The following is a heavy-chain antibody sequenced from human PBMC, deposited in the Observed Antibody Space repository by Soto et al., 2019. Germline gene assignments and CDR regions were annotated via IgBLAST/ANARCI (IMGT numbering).Heavy chain of an antibody. CDR2: ISGSGDST. V-gene: IGHV3-23*01. Sequence: EVQLLESGGGLVQPGGSLRLSCAASGFTFSSYAMSWVRQAPGKGLEWVSAISGSGDSTYYADSVKGRFTISRDNSKNTVYLQMNSLRGEDTAVYYCSRRGSGSYYDYGGQGTLFTVSS. CDR3: SRRGSGSYYDY. J-gene: IGHJ4*02. D-gene: IGHD1-26*01. CDR1: GFTFSSYA.